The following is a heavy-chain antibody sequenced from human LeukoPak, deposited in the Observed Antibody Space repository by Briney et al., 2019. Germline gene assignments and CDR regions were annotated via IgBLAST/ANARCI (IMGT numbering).Heavy chain of an antibody. V-gene: IGHV4-61*02. CDR2: IYTSGYT. CDR1: GGSISSSSYY. CDR3: AALLTYCSGGSCPFDD. D-gene: IGHD2-15*01. Sequence: SETLSLTCTVSGGSISSSSYYWSWIRQTAGKGLEWVGRIYTSGYTNYNHSLKSRVTISADTSKNQFSLKLSSVTAADTAVYYCAALLTYCSGGSCPFDDWGQGTLVTVSS. J-gene: IGHJ4*02.